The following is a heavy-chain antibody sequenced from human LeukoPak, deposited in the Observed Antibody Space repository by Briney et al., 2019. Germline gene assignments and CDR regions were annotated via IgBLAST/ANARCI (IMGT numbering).Heavy chain of an antibody. V-gene: IGHV4-34*01. J-gene: IGHJ3*02. Sequence: PSETLSLTCAVYGGSFSGYYWSWIRQPPGKGLEWIGEINHSGSTNYHPSLKSRVTISVDTSKNQFSLKLSSVTAADTAVYYCARAKQQLVDDAFDIWGQGTMVTVSS. CDR1: GGSFSGYY. CDR2: INHSGST. D-gene: IGHD6-13*01. CDR3: ARAKQQLVDDAFDI.